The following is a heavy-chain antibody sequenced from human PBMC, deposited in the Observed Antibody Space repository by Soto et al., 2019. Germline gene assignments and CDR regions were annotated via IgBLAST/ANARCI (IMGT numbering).Heavy chain of an antibody. CDR2: INPSGGST. Sequence: ASVKVSCKASGYTFTSYFMHWVRQAPGQGLEWMGIINPSGGSTSYAQKSQGRVTMTRDTSTSTVYMELSSLGSEDTAVYYCAREDSGYSSTWYTHYWGQGTLVTVS. V-gene: IGHV1-46*01. D-gene: IGHD6-13*01. J-gene: IGHJ4*02. CDR1: GYTFTSYF. CDR3: AREDSGYSSTWYTHY.